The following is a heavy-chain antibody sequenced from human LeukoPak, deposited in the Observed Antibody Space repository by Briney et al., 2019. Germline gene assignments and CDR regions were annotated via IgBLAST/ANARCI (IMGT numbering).Heavy chain of an antibody. D-gene: IGHD2-8*02. CDR1: GFTFSSYA. Sequence: GGSLRLSCAASGFTFSSYAMHWVRQAPGKGLEWVSYISSSSSYTNYADSVKGRFTISRDNAKNTLYLQMNSLRAEDTAVYYCARGTGLIDYWGQGTLVTVSS. CDR2: ISSSSSYT. V-gene: IGHV3-21*05. CDR3: ARGTGLIDY. J-gene: IGHJ4*02.